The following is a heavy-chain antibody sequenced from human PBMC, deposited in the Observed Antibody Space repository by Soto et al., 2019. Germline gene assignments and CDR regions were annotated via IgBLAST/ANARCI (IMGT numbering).Heavy chain of an antibody. V-gene: IGHV4-34*01. CDR1: GGSFSGYY. CDR2: INHSGST. D-gene: IGHD3-10*01. CDR3: ARGEPPVGKDLKSYYGSGSSRFDP. Sequence: SETLSLTCAVYGGSFSGYYWSWIRQPPGKGLEWIGEINHSGSTNYNPSLKSRVTISVDTSKNQFSLKLSSVTAADTAVYYCARGEPPVGKDLKSYYGSGSSRFDPWGPGTLVTVS. J-gene: IGHJ5*02.